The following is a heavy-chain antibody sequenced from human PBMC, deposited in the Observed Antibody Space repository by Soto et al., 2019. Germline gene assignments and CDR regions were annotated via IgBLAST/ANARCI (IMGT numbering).Heavy chain of an antibody. CDR2: IIPILGIA. V-gene: IGHV1-69*02. CDR1: GGTFSSYT. D-gene: IGHD3-16*01. J-gene: IGHJ4*02. CDR3: ARGGMLTFGGVPPGDIFDY. Sequence: QVQLVQSGAEVKKPGSSVKVSCKASGGTFSSYTISWVRQAPGQGLEWMGRIIPILGIANYAQKFQGRVTIPADKSTSTAYMELNRLRSEDTAVYYCARGGMLTFGGVPPGDIFDYWGQGTLVTVSS.